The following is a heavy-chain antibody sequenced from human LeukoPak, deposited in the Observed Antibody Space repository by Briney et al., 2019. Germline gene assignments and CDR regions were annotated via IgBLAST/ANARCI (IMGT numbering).Heavy chain of an antibody. Sequence: PSETLSLTCAVYGGSFSGYYWSWIRQPPGKGLEWIGEINHSGSTNYNPSLKSRVTISVDTSKNQFSLKLSSVTAADTAVYYCAREKIQLWLLGANRGDAFGIWGQGTMVTVSS. CDR1: GGSFSGYY. V-gene: IGHV4-34*01. CDR3: AREKIQLWLLGANRGDAFGI. D-gene: IGHD5-18*01. J-gene: IGHJ3*02. CDR2: INHSGST.